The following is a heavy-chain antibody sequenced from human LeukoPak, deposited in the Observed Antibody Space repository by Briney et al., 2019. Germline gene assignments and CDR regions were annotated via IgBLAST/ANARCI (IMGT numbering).Heavy chain of an antibody. Sequence: SETLSLTCTVSVGSISSYYWSWIRQPPGKGLEWIGTISYSGSTNYNPSLKSRLTIALDTSKNQFSLKLRSVTAADTAVYYCARVSGITMIVVVPDDAFDIWGQGTMVTVSS. J-gene: IGHJ3*02. D-gene: IGHD3-22*01. CDR2: ISYSGST. CDR1: VGSISSYY. CDR3: ARVSGITMIVVVPDDAFDI. V-gene: IGHV4-59*12.